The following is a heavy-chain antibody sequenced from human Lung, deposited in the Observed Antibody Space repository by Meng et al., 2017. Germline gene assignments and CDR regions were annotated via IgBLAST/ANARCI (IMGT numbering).Heavy chain of an antibody. V-gene: IGHV1-69*02. D-gene: IGHD3-22*01. CDR3: ARGRYYDNSGYYFDT. CDR1: GGTFSSHT. J-gene: IGHJ5*02. CDR2: IIPMLGIV. Sequence: QVQLVQSGAEVTKPGSSVRVSCKPSGGTFSSHTISWVRQAPRQGLEWMGRIIPMLGIVNYAETSRGRVTMTADTSTSTTYLELSSLRSEDTAVYFCARGRYYDNSGYYFDTWGQGTLVTVSS.